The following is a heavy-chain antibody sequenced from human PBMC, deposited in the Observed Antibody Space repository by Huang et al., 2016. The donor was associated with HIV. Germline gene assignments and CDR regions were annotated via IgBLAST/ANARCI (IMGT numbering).Heavy chain of an antibody. J-gene: IGHJ4*02. CDR3: ATDLGGYSFDY. Sequence: QEQLVESGGGVVQPGGSLRLSCATSGFRFSHYGMHWVRPAPGKGREWVAFIRFDGGNKHYADSAKGRFTISRDKSKKMLFLEMNSLRGDDTAFYYCATDLGGYSFDYWGQGALVSVSS. CDR2: IRFDGGNK. V-gene: IGHV3-30*02. D-gene: IGHD2-21*02. CDR1: GFRFSHYG.